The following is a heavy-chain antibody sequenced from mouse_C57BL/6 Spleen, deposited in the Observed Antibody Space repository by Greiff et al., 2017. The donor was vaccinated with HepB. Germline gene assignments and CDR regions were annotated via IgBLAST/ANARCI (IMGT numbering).Heavy chain of an antibody. CDR1: GFTFSSYG. J-gene: IGHJ2*01. Sequence: EVKLVESGGDLVKPGGSLKLSCAASGFTFSSYGMSWVRQTPDKRLEWVATISSGGSYTYYPDSVKGRFTISRDNAKNTLYLQMSSLKSEETAMYYCARQGYYLYYFDYWGQGTTLTVSS. CDR2: ISSGGSYT. D-gene: IGHD2-3*01. CDR3: ARQGYYLYYFDY. V-gene: IGHV5-6*02.